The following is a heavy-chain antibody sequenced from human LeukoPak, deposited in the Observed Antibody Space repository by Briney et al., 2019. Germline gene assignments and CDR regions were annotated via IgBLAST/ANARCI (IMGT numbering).Heavy chain of an antibody. V-gene: IGHV4-59*08. D-gene: IGHD6-13*01. J-gene: IGHJ4*02. CDR3: ARGDAGYSSSWLFDY. CDR1: GGSISSYY. CDR2: IYYSGST. Sequence: SSETLSLTCTVSGGSISSYYWSWIRQPPGKGLEWIGYIYYSGSTNYNPSLKSRVTISVDTSKNQFSLKLSSVTAADTAVYYCARGDAGYSSSWLFDYWGQGTLVTVSS.